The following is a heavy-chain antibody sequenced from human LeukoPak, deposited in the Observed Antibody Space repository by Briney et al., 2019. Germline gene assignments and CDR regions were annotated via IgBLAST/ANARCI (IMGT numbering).Heavy chain of an antibody. D-gene: IGHD2/OR15-2a*01. CDR2: ITEDGSGK. Sequence: GGSLRLSCAASGFTASGYWMHWVRQHPARGLMWLSYITEDGSGKSYEDSARGRFTIPRDNAKNTVHLQMNSLRVDDTAVYYCAREGQGPISLDYWGQGTPVTVSS. J-gene: IGHJ4*02. CDR3: AREGQGPISLDY. CDR1: GFTASGYW. V-gene: IGHV3-74*01.